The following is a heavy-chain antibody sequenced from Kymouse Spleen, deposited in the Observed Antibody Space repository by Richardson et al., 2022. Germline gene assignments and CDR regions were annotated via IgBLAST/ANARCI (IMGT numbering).Heavy chain of an antibody. J-gene: IGHJ6*02. CDR3: ARDTDWNYGDYYYGMDV. D-gene: IGHD1-7*01. CDR2: IYYSGST. Sequence: QVQLQESGPGLVKPSETLSLTCTVSGGSVSSGSYYWSWIRQPPGKGLEWIGYIYYSGSTNYNPSLKSRVTISVDTSKNQFSLKLSSVTAADTAVYYCARDTDWNYGDYYYGMDVWGQGTTVTVSS. V-gene: IGHV4-61*01. CDR1: GGSVSSGSYY.